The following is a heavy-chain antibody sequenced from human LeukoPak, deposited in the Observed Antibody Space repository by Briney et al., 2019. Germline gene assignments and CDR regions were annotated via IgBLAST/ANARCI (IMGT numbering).Heavy chain of an antibody. CDR1: GGSISSYY. CDR3: ARILLWFGEPRFDP. J-gene: IGHJ5*02. D-gene: IGHD3-10*01. CDR2: IYYSEST. V-gene: IGHV4-59*01. Sequence: PSETLSLTCTVSGGSISSYYWSWIRQPPGKGLEWIGYIYYSESTNYNPSLKSRVTISVDTSKNQFSLKLSSVTAADTAVYYCARILLWFGEPRFDPWGQGTLVTVSS.